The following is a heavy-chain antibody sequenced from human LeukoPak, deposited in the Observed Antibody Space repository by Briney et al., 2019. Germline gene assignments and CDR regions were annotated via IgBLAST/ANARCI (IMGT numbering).Heavy chain of an antibody. V-gene: IGHV3-48*03. CDR1: GFTFSRYE. CDR2: IRSSGSTK. D-gene: IGHD5-18*01. Sequence: PGGSLRLSCAASGFTFSRYEMNWVRQAPGKGLEWVSHIRSSGSTKYYADSVKGRFTISRDNAKNSLYLQMNSLRAEDTAVYYCARYGYSYGFFDYWGQGSLVTVSS. CDR3: ARYGYSYGFFDY. J-gene: IGHJ4*02.